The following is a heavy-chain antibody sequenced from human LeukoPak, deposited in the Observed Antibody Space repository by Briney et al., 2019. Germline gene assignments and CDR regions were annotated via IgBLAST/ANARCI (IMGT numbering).Heavy chain of an antibody. D-gene: IGHD3-16*01. CDR3: AKALGYGTVWTDAFDF. CDR1: RFTFSSYG. Sequence: HPGGSLRLSCAASRFTFSSYGMHWVRQAPGKGLEWLAIISYDGSYQDYIDSVKGRFTISRDNSKNILFLQMNSLRVEDTAVYYCAKALGYGTVWTDAFDFWGQGTMVTVSS. J-gene: IGHJ3*01. V-gene: IGHV3-30*18. CDR2: ISYDGSYQ.